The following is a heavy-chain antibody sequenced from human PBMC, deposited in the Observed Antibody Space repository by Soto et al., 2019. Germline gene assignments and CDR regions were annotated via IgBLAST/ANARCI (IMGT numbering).Heavy chain of an antibody. V-gene: IGHV3-23*01. CDR3: ARQMGGSGYTATDY. CDR1: GFTFSNYA. Sequence: PGGSLRLSCAASGFTFSNYAMSWVRQAPGKGLEWLSTIGGGGDTTYYADSVKGRFTISRDTSKSTLFLQMSSLRAEDTALYYCARQMGGSGYTATDYWGQGTLVTVSS. CDR2: IGGGGDTT. J-gene: IGHJ4*02. D-gene: IGHD3-22*01.